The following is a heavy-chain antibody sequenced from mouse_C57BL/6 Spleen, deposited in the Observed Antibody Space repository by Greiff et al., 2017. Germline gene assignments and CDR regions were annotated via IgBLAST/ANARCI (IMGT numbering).Heavy chain of an antibody. V-gene: IGHV1-81*01. CDR2: IYPRSGNT. Sequence: VQLQQSGAELARPGASVKLSCKASGYTFTSYGISWVKQRTGQGLEWIGEIYPRSGNTKYNEKFKGKATLTADKSSSTAYMELRSLTSYDSAVYYCAREGIYCAYSHGYFDVWGTGTTVTVSS. J-gene: IGHJ1*03. CDR3: AREGIYCAYSHGYFDV. D-gene: IGHD2-2*01. CDR1: GYTFTSYG.